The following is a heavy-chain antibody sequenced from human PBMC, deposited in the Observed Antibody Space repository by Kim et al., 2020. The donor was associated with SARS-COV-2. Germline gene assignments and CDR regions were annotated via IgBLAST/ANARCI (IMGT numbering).Heavy chain of an antibody. CDR2: INHSGST. CDR3: ARGNYDYVWGSYRYQTRDYNWFDP. D-gene: IGHD3-16*02. Sequence: SETLSLTCAVYGGSFSGYYWSWIRQPPGKGLEWIGEINHSGSTNYNPSLKSRVTISVDTSKNQFSLKLSSVTAADTAVYYCARGNYDYVWGSYRYQTRDYNWFDPWGQGTLVTVSS. J-gene: IGHJ5*02. V-gene: IGHV4-34*01. CDR1: GGSFSGYY.